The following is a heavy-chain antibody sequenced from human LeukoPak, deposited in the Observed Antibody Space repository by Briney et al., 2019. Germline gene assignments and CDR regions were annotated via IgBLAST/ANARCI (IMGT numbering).Heavy chain of an antibody. CDR2: INTDTGKP. D-gene: IGHD2-15*01. CDR1: GYTFSRYV. CDR3: ARPSGYCSDGDCYPDY. J-gene: IGHJ4*02. V-gene: IGHV7-4-1*02. Sequence: ASVKVSCKASGYTFSRYVINWVRQAPGQGLEWVGWINTDTGKPAYAQDFTGRFVFSLDTSVSTAYLQISSLKAEDTAVYYCARPSGYCSDGDCYPDYWGQGTLVTVSS.